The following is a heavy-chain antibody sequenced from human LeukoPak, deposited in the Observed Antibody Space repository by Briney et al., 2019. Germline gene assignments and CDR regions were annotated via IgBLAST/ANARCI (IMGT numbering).Heavy chain of an antibody. Sequence: GGSLRLSCAASGFTVSSSYMSWVRQAPGKGLEWVSVFYTGGTAYYGDSVKGRFTISRDNSKNTLYLQMNSPRAEVTAVYFCARDHLGGFCDSTSCHTNFYSWGQGTLVTVSS. D-gene: IGHD2-2*01. CDR3: ARDHLGGFCDSTSCHTNFYS. CDR1: GFTVSSSY. V-gene: IGHV3-53*01. CDR2: FYTGGTA. J-gene: IGHJ4*02.